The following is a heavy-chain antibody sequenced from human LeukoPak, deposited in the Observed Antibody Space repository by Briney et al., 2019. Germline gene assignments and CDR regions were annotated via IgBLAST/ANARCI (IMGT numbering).Heavy chain of an antibody. J-gene: IGHJ6*02. V-gene: IGHV3-7*01. Sequence: GGSLRLSCVASEFTFSSYWTIWVRQAPGGGLEWVANIMQDGSEKYYVDSVKGRFTISRDNAKNSVFLQMNSLRAEDTAVYYCARHYYAMDVWGQGTKVTVSS. CDR1: EFTFSSYW. CDR3: ARHYYAMDV. CDR2: IMQDGSEK.